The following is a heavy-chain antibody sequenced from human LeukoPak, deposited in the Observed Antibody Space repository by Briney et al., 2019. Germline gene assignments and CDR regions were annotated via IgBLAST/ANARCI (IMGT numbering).Heavy chain of an antibody. Sequence: PGGSLRLSCAASGFTFSGYWMSWVRQAPGKGLEWVANINQDGSAKYYVDSVKGRFIISRDTSKNSLYLQLNSLRVEDAAVYYCARDYCSSTSCPEGYWGQGTLVTVSS. CDR3: ARDYCSSTSCPEGY. J-gene: IGHJ1*01. V-gene: IGHV3-7*01. CDR2: INQDGSAK. CDR1: GFTFSGYW. D-gene: IGHD2-2*01.